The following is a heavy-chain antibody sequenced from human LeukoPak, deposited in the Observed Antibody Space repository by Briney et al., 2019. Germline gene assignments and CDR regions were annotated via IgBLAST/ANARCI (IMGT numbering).Heavy chain of an antibody. D-gene: IGHD4-11*01. CDR3: ARDSGAFSNYVNVY. Sequence: GRSLRLSCAASGFTFSSYAMHWVRQAPGKGLEWVAVISYDGSDKYYADSVKGRFTISRDNSKNTLYLQMNSLTAEDTAVYFCARDSGAFSNYVNVYWGQGTLVSVSS. CDR1: GFTFSSYA. V-gene: IGHV3-30*04. CDR2: ISYDGSDK. J-gene: IGHJ4*02.